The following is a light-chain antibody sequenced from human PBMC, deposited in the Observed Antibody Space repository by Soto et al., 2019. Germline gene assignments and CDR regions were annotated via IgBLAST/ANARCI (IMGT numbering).Light chain of an antibody. V-gene: IGKV1-39*01. CDR3: QQSYSTLMYT. J-gene: IGKJ2*01. CDR1: QSISSY. Sequence: DIPMTQFPSSLSASVGDRVTITCRASQSISSYLNWYQQKPGKAPKLLIYAASSLQSGVPSRFSGSGSGTEFTLTISSLQPEDSATYYCQQSYSTLMYTFGQGTKLEIK. CDR2: AAS.